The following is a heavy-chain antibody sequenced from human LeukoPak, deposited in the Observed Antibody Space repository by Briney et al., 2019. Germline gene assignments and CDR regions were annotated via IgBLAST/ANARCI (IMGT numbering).Heavy chain of an antibody. J-gene: IGHJ4*02. Sequence: ASVKVSCKASGVTFSSYAISWVRQAPGQGLEWMGGIIPIFGTANYAQKFQGRVTITADESTSTAYMELRSLRSEATAVYYCARDRTAYDYIWGSYRHFDYWGQGTLVTVSS. D-gene: IGHD3-16*02. CDR3: ARDRTAYDYIWGSYRHFDY. CDR1: GVTFSSYA. CDR2: IIPIFGTA. V-gene: IGHV1-69*13.